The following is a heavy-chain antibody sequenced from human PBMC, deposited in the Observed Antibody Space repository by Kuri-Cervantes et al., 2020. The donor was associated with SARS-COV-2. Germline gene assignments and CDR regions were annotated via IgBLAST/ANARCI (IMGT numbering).Heavy chain of an antibody. Sequence: GESLKISCAASGFTFSSYWMSWVRQAPGKGLEWVSAISGSGGSTYYADSVKGRFTISRDNSKNTLYLQMNSLRAEDTAVYYCAKDIPLTLTYYYDSSGYQYWGQGTLVTVSS. V-gene: IGHV3-23*01. J-gene: IGHJ4*02. CDR2: ISGSGGST. D-gene: IGHD3-22*01. CDR1: GFTFSSYW. CDR3: AKDIPLTLTYYYDSSGYQY.